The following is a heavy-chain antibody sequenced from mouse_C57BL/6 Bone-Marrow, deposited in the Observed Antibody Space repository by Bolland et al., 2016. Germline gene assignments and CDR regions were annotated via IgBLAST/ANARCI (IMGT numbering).Heavy chain of an antibody. CDR2: DYTT. J-gene: IGHJ3*01. Sequence: DYTTEYSASVKGRFIVSRDTSQSILYLQMNALRAEDTAIYYCARDFYDYDGGYSMDYWGQGTLV. V-gene: IGHV7-1*01. D-gene: IGHD2-4*01. CDR3: ARDFYDYDGGYSMDY.